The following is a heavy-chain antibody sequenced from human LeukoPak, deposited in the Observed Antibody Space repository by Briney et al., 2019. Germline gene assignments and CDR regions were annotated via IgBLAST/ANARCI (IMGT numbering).Heavy chain of an antibody. V-gene: IGHV3-23*01. CDR3: AKDPMVRGSTYDY. J-gene: IGHJ4*02. CDR2: IGPTGRSP. D-gene: IGHD3-10*01. CDR1: GFTFSMYA. Sequence: SGGSLRLSCAASGFTFSMYAMTWVRQAPGKGLEWVSAIGPTGRSPYYADSVRGRFTIARDNSKKPLYLQMNSLRAEDTAIYYCAKDPMVRGSTYDYWGQGTLVTVSS.